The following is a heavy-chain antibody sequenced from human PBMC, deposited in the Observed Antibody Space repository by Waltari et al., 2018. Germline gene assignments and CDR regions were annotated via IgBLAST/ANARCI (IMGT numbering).Heavy chain of an antibody. Sequence: QVQLVQSGAEVKKPGASVKVSCKASGYTFTGYYMHWVRQAPGHGLEWMGWINPNSGGTNYAQKFQGRVTMTRDTSISTAYMELSRLRSDDTAVYYCAARNWGIVATIKGYYFDYWGQGTLVTVSS. D-gene: IGHD5-12*01. CDR2: INPNSGGT. CDR3: AARNWGIVATIKGYYFDY. J-gene: IGHJ4*02. CDR1: GYTFTGYY. V-gene: IGHV1-2*02.